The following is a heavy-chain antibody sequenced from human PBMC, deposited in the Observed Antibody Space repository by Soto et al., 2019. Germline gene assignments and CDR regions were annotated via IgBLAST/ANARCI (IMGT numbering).Heavy chain of an antibody. D-gene: IGHD5-12*01. CDR2: ILPIFKTP. V-gene: IGHV1-69*01. CDR3: ATLASGGYFFQY. Sequence: QVQLVQSGAEVKKPGSSVKVSCKASGDTLNNYAINWARQAPGQGLEWMGGILPIFKTPTYAQKFQGRVTIAADESTSTAYMEVSSLRSDDTAVYFCATLASGGYFFQYWGQGTLVTVSS. J-gene: IGHJ4*02. CDR1: GDTLNNYA.